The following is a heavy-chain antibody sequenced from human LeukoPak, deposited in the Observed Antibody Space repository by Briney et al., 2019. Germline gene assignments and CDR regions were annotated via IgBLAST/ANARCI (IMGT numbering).Heavy chain of an antibody. CDR2: ISGSGGST. J-gene: IGHJ3*02. CDR3: AKDRDENIEAWDAFDI. CDR1: GLTFSSHW. Sequence: GGSLRLSCAASGLTFSSHWMHWVRQAPGKGLEWVSAISGSGGSTYYADSVKGRFTIARDNSKNTLYLQMNSLRAEDTAVYYCAKDRDENIEAWDAFDIWGQGTMVTVSS. D-gene: IGHD5-12*01. V-gene: IGHV3-23*01.